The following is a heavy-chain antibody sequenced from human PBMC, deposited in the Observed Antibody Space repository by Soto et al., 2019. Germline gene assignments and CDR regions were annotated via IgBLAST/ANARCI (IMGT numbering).Heavy chain of an antibody. Sequence: SETLSLTCTVSGGSINSGDYYWSWIRQPPGKGLEWIGYIYYSGSTYYNPSLKSRETISMDTSKNQFSLKLTSVTAAGTAVYYCARVRAVGATTIDYWGQGTLVTVSS. D-gene: IGHD1-26*01. CDR2: IYYSGST. CDR3: ARVRAVGATTIDY. V-gene: IGHV4-30-4*01. CDR1: GGSINSGDYY. J-gene: IGHJ4*02.